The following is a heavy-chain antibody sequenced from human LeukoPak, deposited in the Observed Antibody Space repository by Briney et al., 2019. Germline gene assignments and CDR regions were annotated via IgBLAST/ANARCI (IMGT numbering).Heavy chain of an antibody. CDR2: ISYDGNNK. CDR3: AKDRSTYNDILTGYYSGYFQH. CDR1: GFTFSSYT. V-gene: IGHV3-30-3*01. D-gene: IGHD3-9*01. J-gene: IGHJ1*01. Sequence: PGGSLRLSCAASGFTFSSYTMHWVRQAPGKGLEWVAAISYDGNNKYYADSVKGRFTISRDNSKNTLFLQMGSLGAEDTAVYYCAKDRSTYNDILTGYYSGYFQHWGQGTLVTVSS.